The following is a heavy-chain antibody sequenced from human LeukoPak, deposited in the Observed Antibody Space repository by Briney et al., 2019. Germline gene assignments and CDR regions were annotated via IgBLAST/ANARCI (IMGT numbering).Heavy chain of an antibody. Sequence: ASVKVSCMASGYTFTSYGISWVRQAPGQGLEWMGWISAYNGNTNYAQKLQGRVTMTTDTSTSTAYMELRSQRSDDTAVYYCARDLDDILTGCYLGGKAVKRGDDYWGQGTLVTVSS. V-gene: IGHV1-18*01. CDR3: ARDLDDILTGCYLGGKAVKRGDDY. CDR2: ISAYNGNT. D-gene: IGHD3-9*01. J-gene: IGHJ4*02. CDR1: GYTFTSYG.